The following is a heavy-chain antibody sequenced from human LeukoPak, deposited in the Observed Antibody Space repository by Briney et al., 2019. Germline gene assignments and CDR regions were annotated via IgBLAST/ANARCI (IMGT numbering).Heavy chain of an antibody. V-gene: IGHV3-7*01. CDR2: IKQDGSEK. CDR3: ARGDSSGWYSY. J-gene: IGHJ4*02. CDR1: GFTFSSYW. Sequence: GGSLRLSCAASGFTFSSYWMSRVRQAPGKGLEWVANIKQDGSEKYYVDSVKGRFTISRDNAKNSLYLQMNSLRAEDTAVYYCARGDSSGWYSYWGQGTLVTVSS. D-gene: IGHD6-19*01.